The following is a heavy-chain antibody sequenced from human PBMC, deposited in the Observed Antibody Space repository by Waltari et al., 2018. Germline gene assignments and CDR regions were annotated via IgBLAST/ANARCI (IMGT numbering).Heavy chain of an antibody. CDR1: EFTFSSYA. J-gene: IGHJ4*02. V-gene: IGHV3-23*01. CDR3: XKDPAGTYYFEX. CDR2: IXGSGGXT. Sequence: EXXLLEXGGXLVXPGGSLRLSXAASEFTFSSYAMNGVRRAPGKGLGXVSTIXGSGGXTYYADSVKGXFTISRDNSKNTLYLQMXSLRAEDTXVXYCXKDPAGTYYFEXWGQGTLVTVSS. D-gene: IGHD6-19*01.